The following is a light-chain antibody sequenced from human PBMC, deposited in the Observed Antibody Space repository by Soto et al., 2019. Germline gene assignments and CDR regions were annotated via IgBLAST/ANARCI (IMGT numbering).Light chain of an antibody. CDR3: QQYNSYSPTWT. J-gene: IGKJ1*01. CDR1: QSISSW. Sequence: DIQMTQSPSTLSASVGDRVTIPCRASQSISSWLAWYQQKQGKAPTLLIYDASRWESGVPSRFSCSGSGTEFTLTISSLQPDDFATYYCQQYNSYSPTWTFVRGTKVEIK. CDR2: DAS. V-gene: IGKV1-5*01.